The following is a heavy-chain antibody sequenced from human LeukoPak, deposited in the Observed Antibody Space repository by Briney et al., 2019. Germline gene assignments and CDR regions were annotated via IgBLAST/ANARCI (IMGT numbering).Heavy chain of an antibody. CDR1: GYTLIVYY. D-gene: IGHD1-26*01. J-gene: IGHJ4*02. V-gene: IGHV1-2*02. Sequence: ASVKVSCKASGYTLIVYYIHWVRLAPGQGLEWMGWLNPNSGATNYAQKFQGRVTMTRDTSIRTAYMEVSTLRSDDAAVYYCAKDGGAHMTDYWGQGTLVTISS. CDR3: AKDGGAHMTDY. CDR2: LNPNSGAT.